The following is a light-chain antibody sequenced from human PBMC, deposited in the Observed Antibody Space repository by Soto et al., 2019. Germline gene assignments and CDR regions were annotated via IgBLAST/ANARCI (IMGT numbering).Light chain of an antibody. Sequence: DIQMTQSPSTLSASVGDRVTITCRASQSISTWLAWYQQKQGKXPNXXIYKASSLESGVPSRFSGSGSGTELTITISSLQPDDFETDYCHHYNSYPITFGQGTRLEIK. J-gene: IGKJ5*01. CDR3: HHYNSYPIT. CDR2: KAS. CDR1: QSISTW. V-gene: IGKV1-5*03.